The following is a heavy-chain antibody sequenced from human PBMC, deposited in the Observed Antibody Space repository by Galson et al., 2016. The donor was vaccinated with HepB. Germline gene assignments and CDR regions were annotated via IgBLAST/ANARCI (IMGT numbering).Heavy chain of an antibody. Sequence: SLRLSCAASGLTLDNYAMHWVRQAPGKGLEWVSGISRNSGAIGYADSVKGRFTVSRDNAKNSLYLQMNSLRAEDTALYYCAKDIGRGTSYYFYGMDVWGKGTTVTVSS. CDR3: AKDIGRGTSYYFYGMDV. CDR2: ISRNSGAI. CDR1: GLTLDNYA. J-gene: IGHJ6*04. D-gene: IGHD3/OR15-3a*01. V-gene: IGHV3-9*01.